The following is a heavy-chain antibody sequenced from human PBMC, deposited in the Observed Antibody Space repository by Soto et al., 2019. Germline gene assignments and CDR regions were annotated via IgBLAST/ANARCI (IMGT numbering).Heavy chain of an antibody. D-gene: IGHD2-15*01. CDR1: GFTFSSYS. CDR3: AIDLRAGGPRVFDY. V-gene: IGHV3-21*01. Sequence: EVQLVESGGGLVKPGGSLRLSCAASGFTFSSYSMNWVRQAPGKGLEWVSSISSSSSYIYYADSVKGRFTISRDNAKNSLYLQMNSLRAEATAVYYCAIDLRAGGPRVFDYWGQGTLVTVSS. CDR2: ISSSSSYI. J-gene: IGHJ4*02.